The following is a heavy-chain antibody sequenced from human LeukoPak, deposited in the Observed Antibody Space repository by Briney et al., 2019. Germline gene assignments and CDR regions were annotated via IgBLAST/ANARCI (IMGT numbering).Heavy chain of an antibody. CDR1: GGSISSGGYY. CDR3: ARSPERFLEWLFLL. D-gene: IGHD3-3*01. CDR2: IYHSGST. V-gene: IGHV4-30-2*01. J-gene: IGHJ4*02. Sequence: PSQTLSLTCTVSGGSISSGGYYWSWIRQPPGKGLEWIGYIYHSGSTYYNPSLKSRVTISVDRSKNQFSLKLSSVTAADTAVYYCARSPERFLEWLFLLWGQGTLVTVSS.